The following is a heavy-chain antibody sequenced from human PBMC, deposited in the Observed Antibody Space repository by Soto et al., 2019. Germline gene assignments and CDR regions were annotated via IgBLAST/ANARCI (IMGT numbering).Heavy chain of an antibody. CDR3: AKGERTSGYDY. CDR2: ISGNGYST. CDR1: GFTFSNYA. J-gene: IGHJ4*02. Sequence: EVLLLESGGELVQPGGSLRLCCSVSGFTFSNYAMGWVRQAPGKGLEWVSSISGNGYSTFYGDSVRGRFTISRDNPKNTLYLQMNSLRAEDTAVYYCAKGERTSGYDYSGQGTLVTVSS. V-gene: IGHV3-23*01. D-gene: IGHD5-12*01.